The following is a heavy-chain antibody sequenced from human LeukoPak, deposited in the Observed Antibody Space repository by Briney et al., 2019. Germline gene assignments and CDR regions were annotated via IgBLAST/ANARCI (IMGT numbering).Heavy chain of an antibody. V-gene: IGHV4-31*02. D-gene: IGHD2-15*01. J-gene: IGHJ5*02. Sequence: GYIYYSGSTYYNPSLKSRVTISVDTSKNQFSLKLSSVTAADTAVYYCARRVVVVAATLIDPWGQGTLVTVSS. CDR3: ARRVVVVAATLIDP. CDR2: IYYSGST.